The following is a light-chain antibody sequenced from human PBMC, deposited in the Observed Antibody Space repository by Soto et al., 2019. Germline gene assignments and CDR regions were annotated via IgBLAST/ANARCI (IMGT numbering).Light chain of an antibody. CDR3: SSYTSSSTVI. CDR2: EVN. J-gene: IGLJ2*01. CDR1: SSDIGSWKY. Sequence: QSALTQPASVSGSPGQSITISCTGSSSDIGSWKYVSWYQQHPANAPKLMIYEVNNRPSGVSNRFSGSKSGNTASLTISGLQAEDEADYYCSSYTSSSTVIFGGGNKLTVL. V-gene: IGLV2-14*01.